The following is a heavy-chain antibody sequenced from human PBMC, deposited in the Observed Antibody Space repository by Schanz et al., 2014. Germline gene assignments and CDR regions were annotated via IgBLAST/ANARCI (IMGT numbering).Heavy chain of an antibody. V-gene: IGHV1-2*06. D-gene: IGHD3-3*02. CDR2: ISPNSGDT. Sequence: QVQLVQSGAEVKKPGASVKVSCKASAYTFTGYYLHWVRQAPGQGLEWMGRISPNSGDTHSAQKFQGRVTMTWDRSISTANMELSRLRSDDTAVYYCARENKDYDSILNKFFHYGLDLWGQGTTVTVSS. J-gene: IGHJ6*02. CDR1: AYTFTGYY. CDR3: ARENKDYDSILNKFFHYGLDL.